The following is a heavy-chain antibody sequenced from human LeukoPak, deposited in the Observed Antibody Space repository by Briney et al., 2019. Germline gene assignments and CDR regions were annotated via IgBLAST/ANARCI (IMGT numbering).Heavy chain of an antibody. CDR3: ARAPPLQELHCYYGMDV. Sequence: SETLSLTCTVSGGSISSGGYYWSWIRQHPGKGLEWIGYIYYSGSTYYNPSLKSRVTISVDTSKNQFSLKLSSVTAAYTAVYYCARAPPLQELHCYYGMDVWGQGTTVTVSS. CDR2: IYYSGST. V-gene: IGHV4-31*03. D-gene: IGHD1-26*01. J-gene: IGHJ6*02. CDR1: GGSISSGGYY.